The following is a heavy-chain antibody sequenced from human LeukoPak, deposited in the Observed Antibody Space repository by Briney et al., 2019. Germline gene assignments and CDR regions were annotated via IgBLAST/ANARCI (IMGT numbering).Heavy chain of an antibody. CDR3: ARENRSTSCRFHY. CDR1: GFSFSSYR. D-gene: IGHD2-2*01. V-gene: IGHV3-7*01. Sequence: GGSLRLSCAASGFSFSSYRMSWVRHAPGEGLEWVANIRQGGSEKYYVDSVKGLFPISRDNAKNSLYLQMTSLRAEDTAVYYCARENRSTSCRFHYWGQGTLVTVSS. CDR2: IRQGGSEK. J-gene: IGHJ4*02.